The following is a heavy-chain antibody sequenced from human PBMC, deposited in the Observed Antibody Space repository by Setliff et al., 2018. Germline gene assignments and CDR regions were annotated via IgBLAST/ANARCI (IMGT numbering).Heavy chain of an antibody. J-gene: IGHJ3*02. CDR2: ISAYNGNT. D-gene: IGHD2-2*01. Sequence: ASVKVSCKASGYTFSTYGISWVRQAPGQGLEWMGWISAYNGNTNYAQKLQGRVTMTTDTSTSTAYMELRSLRSDDTAVYYCARVLFHCSSTSCYLDAFDIWGQGTMVTVSS. V-gene: IGHV1-18*01. CDR1: GYTFSTYG. CDR3: ARVLFHCSSTSCYLDAFDI.